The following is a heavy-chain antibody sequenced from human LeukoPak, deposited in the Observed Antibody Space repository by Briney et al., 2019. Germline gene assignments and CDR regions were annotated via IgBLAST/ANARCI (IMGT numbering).Heavy chain of an antibody. J-gene: IGHJ4*02. D-gene: IGHD5-18*01. CDR3: GGEKYFSNSLKDKLTISKDTSKNQVVLTMTNMDPVDTATYYCARIRVDSSGWYYFDY. V-gene: IGHV2-70*13. Sequence: TLSLTCTVSGGSISSSSYYWGWIRQPPGKALEWLARIDWDDDKYYSTSLKTRPTFPKAPPKTQVVLPLTTLTPVATGTNCWGGEKYFSNSLKDKLTISKDTSKNQVVLTMTNMDPVDTATYYCARIRVDSSGWYYFDYWGQGTLVTVSS. CDR1: GGSISSSSYY. CDR2: IDWDDDK.